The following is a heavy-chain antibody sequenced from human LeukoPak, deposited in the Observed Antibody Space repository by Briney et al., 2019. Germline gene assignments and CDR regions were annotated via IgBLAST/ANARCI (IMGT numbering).Heavy chain of an antibody. CDR1: GFTFSVYG. CDR2: ISYDGSNK. Sequence: GGSLRLSCAASGFTFSVYGMRWVRQAPGKGLEWVAVISYDGSNKYYADSVKGRFTISRDNSKNTLYLQMNSLRAEDTAVYYCAWQYHRSLWGQGTLVTVSS. J-gene: IGHJ4*02. V-gene: IGHV3-30*03. CDR3: AWQYHRSL. D-gene: IGHD4-11*01.